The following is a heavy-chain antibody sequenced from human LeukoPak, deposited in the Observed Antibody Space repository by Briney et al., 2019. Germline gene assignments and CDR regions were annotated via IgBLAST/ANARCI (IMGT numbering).Heavy chain of an antibody. J-gene: IGHJ4*02. CDR1: GFTFSSYA. CDR2: ISYDGSNK. D-gene: IGHD4-17*01. CDR3: ATVRYGDSHSPPDY. Sequence: GRSLRLSCAASGFTFSSYAMHWVRQAPGKGLEWVAVISYDGSNKYYADSVKGRFTISRDNSKNTLYLQMNSLRAEDTAVYYCATVRYGDSHSPPDYWGQGALVTVSS. V-gene: IGHV3-30*04.